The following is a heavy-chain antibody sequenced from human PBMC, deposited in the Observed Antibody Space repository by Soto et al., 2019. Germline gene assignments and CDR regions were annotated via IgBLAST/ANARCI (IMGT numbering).Heavy chain of an antibody. CDR1: GYTFTSYG. CDR2: ISAYNGNT. D-gene: IGHD5-12*01. Sequence: ASVKVSCKASGYTFTSYGISWVRQAPGQGLEWMGWISAYNGNTNYAQKLQGRVTMTTDTSTSTAYMELGSLRSDDTAVYYCAREVIVATIYYYYYGMDVWGQGTTVTVSS. CDR3: AREVIVATIYYYYYGMDV. V-gene: IGHV1-18*04. J-gene: IGHJ6*02.